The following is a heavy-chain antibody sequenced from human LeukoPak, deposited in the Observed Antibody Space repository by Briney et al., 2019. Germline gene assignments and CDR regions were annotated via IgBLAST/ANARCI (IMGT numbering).Heavy chain of an antibody. J-gene: IGHJ6*02. V-gene: IGHV3-7*01. D-gene: IGHD2-15*01. CDR1: GFTFSSYW. Sequence: GGSLRLSCAASGFTFSSYWMSWVRQAPGKGLEWVANIKQDGSEKYYVDSVKGRFTISRDNAKNSLYLQMNSLRAEDTAVYYCARDPVVEFMDYYYGMDVWGQGTTVTVSS. CDR2: IKQDGSEK. CDR3: ARDPVVEFMDYYYGMDV.